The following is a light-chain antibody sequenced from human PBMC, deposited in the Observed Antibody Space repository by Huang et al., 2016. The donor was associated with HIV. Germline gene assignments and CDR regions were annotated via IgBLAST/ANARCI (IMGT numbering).Light chain of an antibody. V-gene: IGKV1-9*01. CDR2: AAS. CDR1: RDIKTY. CDR3: QQVDSYPRT. Sequence: IQLTQYPSSLSASVGDRVTITCRASRDIKTYLAWFHQRPGRAPKFLIFAASFLESGVPSRFSGSGSGTEFTLTINGLQPEDFGTYYCQQVDSYPRTFGQGTNVDVK. J-gene: IGKJ1*01.